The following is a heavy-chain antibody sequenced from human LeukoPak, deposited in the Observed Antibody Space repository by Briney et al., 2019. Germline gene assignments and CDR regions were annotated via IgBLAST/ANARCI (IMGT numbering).Heavy chain of an antibody. D-gene: IGHD4-17*01. CDR1: GGTFSSYA. V-gene: IGHV1-69*05. CDR3: AREQGDYEDAFDI. J-gene: IGHJ3*02. Sequence: ASVKVSCKASGGTFSSYAISWVRQAPGQGLEWMGGIIPIFGTANYAQKFQGRVTITTDESTSTAYMELSSLRSEDTAVYYCAREQGDYEDAFDIWGQGTMVTVSS. CDR2: IIPIFGTA.